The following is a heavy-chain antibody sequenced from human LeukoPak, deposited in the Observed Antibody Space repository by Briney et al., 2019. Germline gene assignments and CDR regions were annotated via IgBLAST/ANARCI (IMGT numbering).Heavy chain of an antibody. CDR2: IYYSGST. D-gene: IGHD3-10*01. Sequence: PSETLSLTCTVSGGSISGYYCSWIRQPPGKGLEWFGYIYYSGSTNYNPSLKSRVTISVDTSNNHFSLTLSSVTAADTAVYYCASSGGGPFDYWGQGTLVTVSS. CDR3: ASSGGGPFDY. CDR1: GGSISGYY. J-gene: IGHJ4*02. V-gene: IGHV4-59*08.